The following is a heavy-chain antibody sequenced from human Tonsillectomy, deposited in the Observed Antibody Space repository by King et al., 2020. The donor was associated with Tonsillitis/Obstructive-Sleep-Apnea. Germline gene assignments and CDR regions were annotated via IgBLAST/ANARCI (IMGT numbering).Heavy chain of an antibody. CDR1: GFVFDEYA. Sequence: VQLVESGGGVVQPGGSLRLSCAASGFVFDEYAMYWVRQAPGKGLEWVALISGDGDITYYADSMKGRFTISRDNSNNSLYLQMNSLRTEDTAFYYCAKETGYSSTYFDYWGQGTLVTVSS. J-gene: IGHJ4*02. V-gene: IGHV3-43*02. CDR3: AKETGYSSTYFDY. CDR2: ISGDGDIT. D-gene: IGHD6-13*01.